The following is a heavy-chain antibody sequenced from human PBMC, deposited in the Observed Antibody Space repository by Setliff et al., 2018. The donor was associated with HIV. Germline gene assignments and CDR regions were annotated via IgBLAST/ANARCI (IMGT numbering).Heavy chain of an antibody. J-gene: IGHJ4*02. V-gene: IGHV3-66*02. CDR2: IYSGGDTT. CDR3: ARWSGTYYDY. CDR1: GFTDNTNY. Sequence: PGGSLRLSCAASGFTDNTNYMSWLRQAPGKGLEWVSIIYSGGDTTYYADSVKGRFTISRDNSQNTLYLQMNSLRGEDTAVYYCARWSGTYYDYWGQGTLVTVSS. D-gene: IGHD3-3*01.